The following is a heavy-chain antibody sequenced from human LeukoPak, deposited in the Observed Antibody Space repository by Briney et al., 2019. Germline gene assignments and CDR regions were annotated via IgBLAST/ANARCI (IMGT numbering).Heavy chain of an antibody. J-gene: IGHJ4*02. CDR3: AKDLPDYGDYIEGY. CDR2: ISGSGGST. Sequence: GGSLRHSCAASGFTFSSFAMSWVRQAPGKGLEWVSTISGSGGSTNYADSVKGRFTFSRDNSKNTLYLQMNSLRAEDTAVYYCAKDLPDYGDYIEGYWGQGTLVTVSS. D-gene: IGHD4-17*01. V-gene: IGHV3-23*01. CDR1: GFTFSSFA.